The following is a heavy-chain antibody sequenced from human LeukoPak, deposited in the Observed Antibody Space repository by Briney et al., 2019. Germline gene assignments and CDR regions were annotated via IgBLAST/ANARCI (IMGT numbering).Heavy chain of an antibody. CDR2: IYYSGST. CDR1: GGSISSSSYY. D-gene: IGHD3-16*01. Sequence: SETLSLTCTVSGGSISSSSYYWGWIRQPPGKGLEWIGSIYYSGSTYYNPSLKSRVTISVDTSKNQFSLKLSSVTAADTAVYYCARHEGLRYYFDYWGQGTLVTVSS. J-gene: IGHJ4*02. V-gene: IGHV4-39*01. CDR3: ARHEGLRYYFDY.